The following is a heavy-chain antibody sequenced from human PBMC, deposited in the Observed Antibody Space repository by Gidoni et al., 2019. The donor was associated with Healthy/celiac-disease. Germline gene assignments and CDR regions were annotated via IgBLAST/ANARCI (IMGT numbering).Heavy chain of an antibody. CDR3: AREALRFLEWPPHWFDP. D-gene: IGHD3-3*01. Sequence: EVQLVESGGGLVKPGGSLRLSCAASGFTFSSYSMNWVRQAPGKGLEWVSSISSSSSYIYYADSVKGRFTISRDNAKNSLYLQMNSLRAEDTAVYYCAREALRFLEWPPHWFDPWGQGTLVTVSS. CDR1: GFTFSSYS. CDR2: ISSSSSYI. J-gene: IGHJ5*02. V-gene: IGHV3-21*01.